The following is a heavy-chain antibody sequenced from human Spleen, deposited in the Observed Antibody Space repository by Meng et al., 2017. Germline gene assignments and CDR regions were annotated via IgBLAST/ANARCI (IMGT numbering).Heavy chain of an antibody. Sequence: QGELQGPGPGLWKAAGTRSLTCAVAGGSISSSNWWSWDRQPPGKGLEWIGEIYHSGSTNYNPSLKSRVTISVDKSKNQFSLKLSSVTAADTAVYYCARGHHYYDSSGYGGWGQGTLVTVSS. CDR1: GGSISSSNW. CDR2: IYHSGST. J-gene: IGHJ4*02. CDR3: ARGHHYYDSSGYGG. V-gene: IGHV4-4*02. D-gene: IGHD3-22*01.